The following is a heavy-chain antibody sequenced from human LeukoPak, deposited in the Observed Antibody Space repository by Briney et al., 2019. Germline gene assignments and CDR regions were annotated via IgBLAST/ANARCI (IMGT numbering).Heavy chain of an antibody. CDR1: GFTVSSNY. CDR2: IYSGGST. J-gene: IGHJ4*02. Sequence: GGSLRLSCAASGFTVSSNYMSWVRQAPGKGLEWVSVIYSGGSTYYADSVKGRFTISRDNSKNTLYLQMNSLRAEDTAVYYCAKVYYDILTGSQGGYWGQGTLVTVSS. V-gene: IGHV3-53*01. CDR3: AKVYYDILTGSQGGY. D-gene: IGHD3-9*01.